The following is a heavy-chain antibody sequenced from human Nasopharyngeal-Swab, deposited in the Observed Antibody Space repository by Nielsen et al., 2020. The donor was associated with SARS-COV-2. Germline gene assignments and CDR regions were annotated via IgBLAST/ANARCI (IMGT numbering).Heavy chain of an antibody. V-gene: IGHV3-9*01. Sequence: SLKISCVASGFSFDDYTMHWVWQAPGKGLEWVSGISWKSGNMGYADSVKGRFTISRDNAKNSVYLQMNSLRPEDTALYYCAKTMVRGDFYYFLDVWGKGTTVTISS. J-gene: IGHJ6*03. CDR2: ISWKSGNM. D-gene: IGHD3-10*01. CDR1: GFSFDDYT. CDR3: AKTMVRGDFYYFLDV.